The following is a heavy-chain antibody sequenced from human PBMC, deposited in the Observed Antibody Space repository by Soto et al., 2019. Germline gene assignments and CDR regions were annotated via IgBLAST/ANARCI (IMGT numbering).Heavy chain of an antibody. CDR2: ISAYNGDT. CDR3: ARDGYRVNHYYYYMAV. D-gene: IGHD5-12*01. V-gene: IGHV1-18*01. CDR1: GYTFTNYG. Sequence: ASVKVSCKASGYTFTNYGISWVRQAPGQGLEWMGWISAYNGDTNYAQKLQGRVTMTTDTSTSTAYMELRSLRSDDTAVYYCARDGYRVNHYYYYMAVWGKGTTVTVSS. J-gene: IGHJ6*03.